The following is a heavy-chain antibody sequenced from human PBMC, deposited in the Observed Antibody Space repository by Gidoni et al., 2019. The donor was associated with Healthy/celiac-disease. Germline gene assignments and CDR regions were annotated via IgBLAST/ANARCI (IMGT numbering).Heavy chain of an antibody. V-gene: IGHV3-23*01. CDR2: ISGSGGST. D-gene: IGHD6-19*01. CDR3: AKRIAVAGTSYWYFDV. J-gene: IGHJ2*01. CDR1: GFTFISYA. Sequence: EVQLLESGGGLVQPGGSLSLSCAASGFTFISYAMSWVRQAPGKGLEWVSAISGSGGSTYYADSVKGRFTISRDNSKNTLYLQMNSLRAEDTAVYYCAKRIAVAGTSYWYFDVWGRGTLVTVSS.